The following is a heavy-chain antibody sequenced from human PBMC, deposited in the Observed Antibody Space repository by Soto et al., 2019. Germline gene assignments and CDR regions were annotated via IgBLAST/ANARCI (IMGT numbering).Heavy chain of an antibody. CDR3: ARDRTVYYGDPGPMDV. J-gene: IGHJ6*03. Sequence: QVQLVQSGAEVKKPGSSVKVSCKASGGTFSSYTISWMRQAPGQGLEWMGRIIPILGIANYAQKFQGRVTITADKSTSTAYMELSSLRSEDTAVYYCARDRTVYYGDPGPMDVWGKGTTVTVSS. V-gene: IGHV1-69*08. CDR1: GGTFSSYT. CDR2: IIPILGIA. D-gene: IGHD4-17*01.